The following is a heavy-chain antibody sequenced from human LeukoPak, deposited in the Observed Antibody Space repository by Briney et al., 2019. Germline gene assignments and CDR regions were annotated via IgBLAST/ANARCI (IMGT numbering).Heavy chain of an antibody. Sequence: PGGSLRLSCAASGFTFSSYAMHWVRQAPGKGLEWVAVISYDGSNKYYADSVKGRFTISRDNSKNTLNLQMNSLRAEDTAVYYCARGSPLGIVVPAAMTDWGQGTLVTVSS. CDR1: GFTFSSYA. CDR3: ARGSPLGIVVPAAMTD. V-gene: IGHV3-30-3*01. D-gene: IGHD2-2*01. J-gene: IGHJ4*02. CDR2: ISYDGSNK.